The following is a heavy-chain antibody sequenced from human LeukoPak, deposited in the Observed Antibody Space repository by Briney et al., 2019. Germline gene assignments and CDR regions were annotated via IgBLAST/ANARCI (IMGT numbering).Heavy chain of an antibody. V-gene: IGHV1-18*04. CDR1: GYTFTSYG. Sequence: ASVKVSCKASGYTFTSYGISWVRQARGQGLEWMGWISAYNGNTNYAQKLQGRVTMTTDTSTSTAYMELRSLRSDDTAVYYCARDADPNIAAAGTIIPFDPWGQGTLVTVSP. D-gene: IGHD6-13*01. CDR2: ISAYNGNT. J-gene: IGHJ5*02. CDR3: ARDADPNIAAAGTIIPFDP.